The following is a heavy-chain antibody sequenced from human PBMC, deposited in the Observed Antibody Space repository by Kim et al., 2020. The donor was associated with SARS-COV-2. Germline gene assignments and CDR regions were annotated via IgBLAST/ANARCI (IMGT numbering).Heavy chain of an antibody. J-gene: IGHJ6*02. Sequence: GGSLRLSCAASGLTFRTSSMNWVRQAPGKGLEWVSYISSSSDTIYYADSVKGRFTISRDNAKNSLYLQMNSLRDEDTALYYCASDNSSRWSYYYGVDVWGQGTTVTVSS. CDR1: GLTFRTSS. V-gene: IGHV3-48*02. D-gene: IGHD6-13*01. CDR3: ASDNSSRWSYYYGVDV. CDR2: ISSSSDTI.